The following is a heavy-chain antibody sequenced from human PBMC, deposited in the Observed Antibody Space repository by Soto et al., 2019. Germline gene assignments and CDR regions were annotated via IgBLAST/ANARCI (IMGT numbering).Heavy chain of an antibody. CDR3: ARDFLGVVITGYYYIDV. D-gene: IGHD3-22*01. J-gene: IGHJ6*03. CDR2: ISSSSSTI. V-gene: IGHV3-48*01. Sequence: PGGSLRLSCAASGFTFSSYSMNWVRQAPGKGLEWVSYISSSSSTIYYADSVKGRFTISRDNAKNSLYLQMNSLRAEDTAVYYCARDFLGVVITGYYYIDVCRQGTTATV. CDR1: GFTFSSYS.